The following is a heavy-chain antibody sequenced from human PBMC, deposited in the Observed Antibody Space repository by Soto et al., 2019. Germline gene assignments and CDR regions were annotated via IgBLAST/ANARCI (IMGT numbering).Heavy chain of an antibody. J-gene: IGHJ4*02. CDR2: ISSSGRTI. Sequence: QVQLVESVGDLVKPGGSLRLSCAASGLTSSDYYMSWIRQAPGKGLEWVSYISSSGRTIYYADSVKGRFTISRDNAKNSLYLQMNCLRAEDTAVYYCARSLGMGGDGYNWGQGTLVTVSS. CDR1: GLTSSDYY. CDR3: ARSLGMGGDGYN. D-gene: IGHD3-16*01. V-gene: IGHV3-11*01.